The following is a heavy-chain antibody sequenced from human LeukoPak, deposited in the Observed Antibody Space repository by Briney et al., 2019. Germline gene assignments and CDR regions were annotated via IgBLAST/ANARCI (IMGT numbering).Heavy chain of an antibody. CDR2: SYPGDSDT. J-gene: IGHJ3*02. V-gene: IGHV5-51*01. CDR1: GYSFTSYW. D-gene: IGHD1-1*01. CDR3: ARQDAINWSDAFDI. Sequence: GGALEISCKGSGYSFTSYWIGWVRQVPGKGLEWVGISYPGDSDTIYSPSFQGQVTISADKSISTAYLQWSSLKATDTAMYYCARQDAINWSDAFDIWGQGTMVTVSS.